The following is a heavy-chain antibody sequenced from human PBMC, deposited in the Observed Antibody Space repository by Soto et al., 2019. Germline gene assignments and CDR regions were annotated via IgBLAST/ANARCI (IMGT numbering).Heavy chain of an antibody. CDR2: IYSGGST. CDR1: GFTVSSNY. D-gene: IGHD2-2*01. Sequence: EVQLVESGGGLIQPGGSLRLSCAASGFTVSSNYMSWVRQAPGKGLEWVSVIYSGGSTYYADSVKGRFTISRDNSKNTLYLQMNSLRAEDTAVYYCAASVVVPAAAYYYGMDVWGQGTTVTVSS. J-gene: IGHJ6*02. V-gene: IGHV3-53*01. CDR3: AASVVVPAAAYYYGMDV.